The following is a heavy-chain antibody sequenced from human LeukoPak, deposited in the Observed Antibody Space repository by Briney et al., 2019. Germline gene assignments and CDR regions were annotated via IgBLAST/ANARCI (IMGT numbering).Heavy chain of an antibody. V-gene: IGHV3-48*04. Sequence: GGSLRLSCAASGFTFSRYSFHWVRQAPGKGLEWVAKIGTIGSNVDYADSVKGRFTISRDNAKNSLYLQMHSLRAEDTALYYCAGQYCIDGGCYQDWFDPWGQGTLVTVSS. CDR1: GFTFSRYS. CDR2: IGTIGSNV. CDR3: AGQYCIDGGCYQDWFDP. J-gene: IGHJ5*02. D-gene: IGHD2-15*01.